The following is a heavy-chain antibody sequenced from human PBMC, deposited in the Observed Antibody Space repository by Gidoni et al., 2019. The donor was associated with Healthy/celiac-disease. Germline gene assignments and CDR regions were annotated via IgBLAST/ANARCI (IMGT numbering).Heavy chain of an antibody. CDR3: ARHHRDYDLWSGYYYYYYYGMDV. V-gene: IGHV4-39*01. CDR2: IYYSGRT. Sequence: QLQLQESGPGLVKPSETLSLTCPVSGGSISSSSYSWCCIRQPPGKGLEWIGSIYYSGRTYYNPSLKRRVTISVDTAKNQFSLKLSSVTAADTAVYYCARHHRDYDLWSGYYYYYYYGMDVWGQGTTVTVSS. J-gene: IGHJ6*02. D-gene: IGHD3-3*01. CDR1: GGSISSSSYS.